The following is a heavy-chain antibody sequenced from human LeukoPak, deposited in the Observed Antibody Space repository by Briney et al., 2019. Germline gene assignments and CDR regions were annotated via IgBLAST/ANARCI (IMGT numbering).Heavy chain of an antibody. V-gene: IGHV3-23*01. J-gene: IGHJ5*02. D-gene: IGHD3-10*01. CDR2: ISGSGGST. CDR1: GFTFSSYW. CDR3: AKAFYYGSGSYWFDP. Sequence: GWSLRLSCAASGFTFSSYWMQWVRQAPGKGLVWVSAISGSGGSTYYADSVKGRFTISRDNSKNTLYLQMNSLRAEDTAVYYCAKAFYYGSGSYWFDPWGQGTLVTVSS.